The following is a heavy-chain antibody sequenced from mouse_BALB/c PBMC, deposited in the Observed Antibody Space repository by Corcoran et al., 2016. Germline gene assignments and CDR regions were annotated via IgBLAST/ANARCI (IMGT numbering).Heavy chain of an antibody. J-gene: IGHJ2*01. V-gene: IGHV1-81*01. CDR3: AKGGIIYYGNYFDY. CDR2: IYPGSGST. D-gene: IGHD2-1*01. Sequence: QVQLQQSGPELVKPGASVKMSCKASGYTFTDYVIRWVTQRTGQGLEWIGEIYPGSGSTYYNEKFKGKATLTADKSSNTAYMQLSSPTSEDSAVYFCAKGGIIYYGNYFDYWGQGTTLTVSS. CDR1: GYTFTDYV.